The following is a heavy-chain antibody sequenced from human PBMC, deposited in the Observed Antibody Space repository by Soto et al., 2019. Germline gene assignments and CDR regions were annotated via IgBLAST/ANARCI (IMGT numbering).Heavy chain of an antibody. CDR1: GYTLTELS. CDR2: FDFEDGET. V-gene: IGHV1-24*01. Sequence: QVQLVQSGAEVKKPGASVKVSCKVSGYTLTELSMHWVRQAPGKGLEWMGGFDFEDGETSYAQKSQGRVTMTEDTSTDTAYMELRSLRSEDTAVYYCATATMISTTPHYSSGMDVWGKGTTVTVSS. D-gene: IGHD3-22*01. CDR3: ATATMISTTPHYSSGMDV. J-gene: IGHJ6*04.